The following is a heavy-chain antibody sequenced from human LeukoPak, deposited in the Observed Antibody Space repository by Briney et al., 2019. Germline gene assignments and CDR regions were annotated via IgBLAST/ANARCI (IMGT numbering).Heavy chain of an antibody. Sequence: GASVKVSCKASGYTFTGYYMHWVRQAPGQGLEWMGWINPNSGGTNYAQKLQGRVTMTRDTSISTAYMEPSRLRSDDTAVYYCARESTSPNWFDPWGQGTLVTVSS. CDR3: ARESTSPNWFDP. CDR2: INPNSGGT. D-gene: IGHD2-2*01. J-gene: IGHJ5*02. V-gene: IGHV1-2*02. CDR1: GYTFTGYY.